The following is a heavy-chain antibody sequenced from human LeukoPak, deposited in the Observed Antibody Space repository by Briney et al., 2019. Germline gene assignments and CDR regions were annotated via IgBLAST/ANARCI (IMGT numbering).Heavy chain of an antibody. CDR2: ISYDGSNK. V-gene: IGHV3-30-3*01. J-gene: IGHJ4*02. CDR1: GFTFSSYA. D-gene: IGHD1-26*01. Sequence: PGRSLRLSCAASGFTFSSYAMYWVRQAPGKGLEWVAVISYDGSNKYYADSVKGRFTISRDNSKNTLYLQMNSLRAEDTAVYYCARGVSTRKWELLKTDLDYWGQGTLVTVTS. CDR3: ARGVSTRKWELLKTDLDY.